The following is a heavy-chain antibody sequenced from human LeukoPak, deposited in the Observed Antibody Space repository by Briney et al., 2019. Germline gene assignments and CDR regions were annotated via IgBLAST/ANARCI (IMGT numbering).Heavy chain of an antibody. CDR3: ARLTEADYRYYFDY. Sequence: PSQTLSLTCAVSGVSISSGGYSWSWIRQPPGKGLEWIGYINHSGSTYYNPSLKSRVTISVDRSKDQFSLKLSSVTAADTAVYYCARLTEADYRYYFDYWGQGTLVTVSS. D-gene: IGHD4-17*01. CDR1: GVSISSGGYS. J-gene: IGHJ4*02. V-gene: IGHV4-30-2*01. CDR2: INHSGST.